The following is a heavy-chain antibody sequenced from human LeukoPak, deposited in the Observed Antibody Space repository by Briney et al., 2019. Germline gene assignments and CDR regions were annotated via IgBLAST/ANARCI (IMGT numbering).Heavy chain of an antibody. Sequence: SETLSLTCAVSGYSSSSGYYWGWIRQPPGKGLEWIGSIYHSGSTYYNPSLKGRVTISVDTSKNHFSLNLSSVTAADTAVYYCARLLGRTFYYMDVWGKGTTVTVSS. CDR2: IYHSGST. J-gene: IGHJ6*03. V-gene: IGHV4-38-2*01. CDR3: ARLLGRTFYYMDV. D-gene: IGHD2-2*01. CDR1: GYSSSSGYY.